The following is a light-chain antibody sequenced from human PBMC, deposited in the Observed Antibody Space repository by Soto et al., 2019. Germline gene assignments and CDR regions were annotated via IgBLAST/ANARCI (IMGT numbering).Light chain of an antibody. CDR1: QSVSSSY. J-gene: IGKJ1*01. CDR2: DAS. Sequence: EIVLTQSPATLSLSPGERATLSCRASQSVSSSYLAWYQQKPGQAPRLLIYDASNRAPGIPDRFSGSGSGTDFTLTISRLEPEDSALYYCQQYSYSPPWTFGQGTKVEI. CDR3: QQYSYSPPWT. V-gene: IGKV3-20*01.